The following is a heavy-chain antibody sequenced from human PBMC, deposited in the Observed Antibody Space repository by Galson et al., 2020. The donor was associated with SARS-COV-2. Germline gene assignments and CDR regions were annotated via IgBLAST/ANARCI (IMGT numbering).Heavy chain of an antibody. Sequence: SETLSLTCAVSGGSFSGYYWSWIRQPPAKGLEWIAAINSSGITTSNPSLSSRITLSVDTSKTHFSLKLSSVTAADTAVYYCAREENFFLVVTATRMCYFDDCGRGTLATVAS. J-gene: IGHJ4*02. D-gene: IGHD2-21*02. CDR1: GGSFSGYY. CDR3: AREENFFLVVTATRMCYFDD. CDR2: INSSGIT. V-gene: IGHV4-34*01.